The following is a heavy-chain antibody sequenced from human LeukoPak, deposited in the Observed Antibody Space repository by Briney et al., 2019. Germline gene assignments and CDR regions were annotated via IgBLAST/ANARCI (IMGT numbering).Heavy chain of an antibody. CDR3: ARDGPDIVVVAPLDY. V-gene: IGHV4-4*07. Sequence: SETLSLTCTVSGGSISSYYWSWLRQPAGKGLELIGRIYTSGSTNYNPSLKSRVTMSVDTFKNQFSLKLSSVTAADTAVYYCARDGPDIVVVAPLDYWGQGTLVTVSS. CDR1: GGSISSYY. D-gene: IGHD2-15*01. J-gene: IGHJ4*02. CDR2: IYTSGST.